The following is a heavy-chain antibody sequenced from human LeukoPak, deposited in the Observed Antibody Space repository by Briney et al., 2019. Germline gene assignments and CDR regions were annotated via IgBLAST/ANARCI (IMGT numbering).Heavy chain of an antibody. V-gene: IGHV4-34*01. CDR2: IYYTGSI. D-gene: IGHD3-16*01. CDR1: GAPFSDYY. J-gene: IGHJ6*02. Sequence: PSETLSLTCAVYGAPFSDYYWSWIRQPPGKGLEWIGEIYYTGSINYNPSLKGQVTISADKSKNQFSLMLTSVTAADTAVYYCARHGMITFGGARMMDVWGQGTTVTVSS. CDR3: ARHGMITFGGARMMDV.